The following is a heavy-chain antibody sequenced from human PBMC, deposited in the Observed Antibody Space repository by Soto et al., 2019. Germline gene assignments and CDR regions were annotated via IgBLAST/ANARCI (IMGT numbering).Heavy chain of an antibody. CDR3: VKDLSTHYAFDY. D-gene: IGHD3-16*01. Sequence: PGGSLRLSCSASGFTFRSYTMHWVRQAPGRGQEYVSSITTYGETTWYADSVKGRFTISRDNSKNTLYLQMNSLRPEDTAFYYCVKDLSTHYAFDYWGQGTTVTVSS. J-gene: IGHJ4*02. CDR2: ITTYGETT. CDR1: GFTFRSYT. V-gene: IGHV3-64D*06.